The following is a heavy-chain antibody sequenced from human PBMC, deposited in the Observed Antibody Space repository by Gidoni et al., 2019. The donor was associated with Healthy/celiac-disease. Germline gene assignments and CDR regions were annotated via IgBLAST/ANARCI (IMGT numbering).Heavy chain of an antibody. Sequence: QLQLQESGPGLVKPSETLSLTCTVSGGSISSSSYYWGWIRQPPGKGLEWIGSIYYSGSTYYNPSLKSRVTISVDTSKNQFSLKLSSVTAADTAVYYCASIPDYGGNPIDYWGQGTLVTVSS. V-gene: IGHV4-39*01. D-gene: IGHD4-17*01. J-gene: IGHJ4*02. CDR2: IYYSGST. CDR3: ASIPDYGGNPIDY. CDR1: GGSISSSSYY.